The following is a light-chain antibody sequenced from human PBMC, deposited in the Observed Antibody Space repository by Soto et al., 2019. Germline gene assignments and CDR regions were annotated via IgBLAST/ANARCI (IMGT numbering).Light chain of an antibody. V-gene: IGLV1-44*01. J-gene: IGLJ3*02. CDR3: AAWDDSLNGVV. Sequence: QYVLTQPPSASGTPGQRVTISCSGSSSNIGSNTVNWYQQLPGTAPKLLIYTNNQRPSGVPDRFSGSKSGTSASLAISGLQSEDEGDYYCAAWDDSLNGVVFGGGTKLTVL. CDR1: SSNIGSNT. CDR2: TNN.